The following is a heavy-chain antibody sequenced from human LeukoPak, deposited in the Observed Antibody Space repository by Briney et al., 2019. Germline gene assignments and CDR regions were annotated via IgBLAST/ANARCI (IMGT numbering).Heavy chain of an antibody. CDR2: ISGSGGST. V-gene: IGHV3-23*01. D-gene: IGHD5-12*01. CDR3: AKWRSIVATSYFDL. Sequence: PGXSLRLSCAASGFTFSSYAMSWVRQAPGKGLEWVSAISGSGGSTKYADCVKGRFTISRDNSKNTLYLQMNSLRAEDTAVYYCAKWRSIVATSYFDLWGRGTLVTVSS. J-gene: IGHJ2*01. CDR1: GFTFSSYA.